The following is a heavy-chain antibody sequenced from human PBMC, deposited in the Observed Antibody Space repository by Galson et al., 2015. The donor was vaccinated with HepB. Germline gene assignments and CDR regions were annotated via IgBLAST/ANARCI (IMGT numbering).Heavy chain of an antibody. D-gene: IGHD3-22*01. V-gene: IGHV1-69*02. Sequence: SVKVSCKASGGTFSSYTISWVRQAPGQGLEWMGRIIPILGIANYAQKFQGRVTITADKSTSTAYMELSSLRSEDTAVYYCIKETYYYDSSGYLPGWGQGTLVTVSS. CDR3: IKETYYYDSSGYLPG. CDR2: IIPILGIA. CDR1: GGTFSSYT. J-gene: IGHJ4*02.